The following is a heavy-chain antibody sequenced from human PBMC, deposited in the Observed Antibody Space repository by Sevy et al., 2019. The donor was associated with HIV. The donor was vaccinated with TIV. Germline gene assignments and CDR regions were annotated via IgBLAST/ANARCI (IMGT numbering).Heavy chain of an antibody. D-gene: IGHD3-3*01. V-gene: IGHV3-30*03. J-gene: IGHJ6*02. Sequence: GGSLRLSCEASGFTFNSYGMHWVRQAPGKGLEWVAVISYYGSEKYYADSVKSRFTISREKSKNMVYVQMNSLRAEDTAVYYCARMFWSYGMDVWGQGTTVTVSS. CDR3: ARMFWSYGMDV. CDR2: ISYYGSEK. CDR1: GFTFNSYG.